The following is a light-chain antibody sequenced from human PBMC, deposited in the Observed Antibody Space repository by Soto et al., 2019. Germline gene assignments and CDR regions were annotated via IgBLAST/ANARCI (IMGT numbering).Light chain of an antibody. CDR2: AAS. CDR1: QSISSY. V-gene: IGKV1-39*01. J-gene: IGKJ1*01. CDR3: QQYYSYST. Sequence: DIQMTQSPSSLSASVGDRVTITCRASQSISSYLNWYQQKPGKAPKVLIYAASTLQSGVPSRFSGSGSGTDFTLTISCLQSEDFATYYCQQYYSYSTFGQGTKVDIK.